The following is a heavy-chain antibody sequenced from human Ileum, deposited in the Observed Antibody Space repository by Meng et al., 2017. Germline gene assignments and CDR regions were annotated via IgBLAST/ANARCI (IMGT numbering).Heavy chain of an antibody. D-gene: IGHD3-22*01. CDR3: ATSGDNSGFYLGY. V-gene: IGHV4-4*02. CDR1: GYSISTNNW. CDR2: IYPSGRT. Sequence: GQRREAGPRRVKPSGTWSLPCAVCGYSISTNNWWALVRQSQEKVLEWSGEIYPSGRTNYNPSLTSGVTMSVDKSKKQISLNLSSVTAADTAVYYCATSGDNSGFYLGYWGPGILVTVSS. J-gene: IGHJ4*02.